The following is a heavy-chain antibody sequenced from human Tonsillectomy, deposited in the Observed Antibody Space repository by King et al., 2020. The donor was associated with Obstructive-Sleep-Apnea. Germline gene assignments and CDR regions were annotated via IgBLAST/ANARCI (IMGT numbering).Heavy chain of an antibody. D-gene: IGHD5-12*01. CDR1: GGSISNYY. CDR2: MYYSGNT. V-gene: IGHV4-59*08. Sequence: VQLQESGPGLVKPSETLSLTCTVSGGSISNYYWSWIRQPPGKGLEWIGYMYYSGNTNFNPSFKRRVTISADTSTIQFSLRLSSLTAADTAVYYCARHRGVEDYGGYGDYFDYWGQGTQVTVSS. J-gene: IGHJ4*02. CDR3: ARHRGVEDYGGYGDYFDY.